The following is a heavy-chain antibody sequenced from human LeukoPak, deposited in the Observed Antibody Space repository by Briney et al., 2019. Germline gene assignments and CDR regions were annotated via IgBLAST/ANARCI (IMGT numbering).Heavy chain of an antibody. D-gene: IGHD3-10*01. CDR3: ARLVRGVTHFDY. J-gene: IGHJ4*02. V-gene: IGHV4-34*01. CDR2: INHSGST. CDR1: GGSFSGYY. Sequence: SETLSLTCAVYGGSFSGYYWSWIRQPPGKGLEWIGEINHSGSTNYNPSLKSRVTISVDTSKNQFSLKLSSVTAADTAVYYCARLVRGVTHFDYWGQGTLVTVSS.